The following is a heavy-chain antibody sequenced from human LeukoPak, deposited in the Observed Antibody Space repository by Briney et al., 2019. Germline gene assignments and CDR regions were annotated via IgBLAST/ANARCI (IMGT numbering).Heavy chain of an antibody. CDR2: TSYDGSNK. Sequence: PGGSLRLSCGDSGFTFSSFDMHWVRQAPGEGLEWVSVTSYDGSNKYYADSVKGRFTISRDNSKNTLYLQMNSLRAEDTAVYYCARGYSSCWYAVGFDYWGQGTLVTVSS. J-gene: IGHJ4*02. V-gene: IGHV3-30*03. CDR3: ARGYSSCWYAVGFDY. CDR1: GFTFSSFD. D-gene: IGHD6-13*01.